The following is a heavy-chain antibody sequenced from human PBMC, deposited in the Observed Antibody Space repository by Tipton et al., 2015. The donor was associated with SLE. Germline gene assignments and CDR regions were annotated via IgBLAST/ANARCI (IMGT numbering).Heavy chain of an antibody. CDR2: ISGSGGST. J-gene: IGHJ3*01. Sequence: AISGSGGSTYYADSVKGRFTISRDNAKNTLYLQMNSLRAEDTAVYYCAKGYSGEGGQGTMVTVSS. D-gene: IGHD5-12*01. CDR3: AKGYSGE. V-gene: IGHV3-23*01.